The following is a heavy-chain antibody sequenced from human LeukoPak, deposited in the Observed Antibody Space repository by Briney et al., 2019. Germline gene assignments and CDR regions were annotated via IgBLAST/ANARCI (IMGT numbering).Heavy chain of an antibody. CDR1: GGSISSGDYY. CDR2: IYTSGST. V-gene: IGHV4-61*02. D-gene: IGHD3-22*01. J-gene: IGHJ6*03. CDR3: ARITMIVRRGYYYYMDV. Sequence: SETLSLTCTVSGGSISSGDYYWSWIRQPPGKGLEWIGRIYTSGSTNYNPSLKSRVTMSVDTSKNQFSLKLSSVTAADTAVYYCARITMIVRRGYYYYMDVWGKGTTVTVSS.